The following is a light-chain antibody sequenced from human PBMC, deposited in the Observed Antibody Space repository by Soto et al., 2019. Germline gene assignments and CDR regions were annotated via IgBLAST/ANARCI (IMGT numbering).Light chain of an antibody. CDR3: AAWDDSLNGLYV. J-gene: IGLJ1*01. V-gene: IGLV1-44*01. Sequence: QSVLTQPPSASGTPGQRVTISCSGSSSNIGSNTVNWYQQLPGTAPKLLIYSNNQLPSGVPDRFSGSKSGTSASLAISGLQSEDEADYYCAAWDDSLNGLYVFGTGTKVTVL. CDR1: SSNIGSNT. CDR2: SNN.